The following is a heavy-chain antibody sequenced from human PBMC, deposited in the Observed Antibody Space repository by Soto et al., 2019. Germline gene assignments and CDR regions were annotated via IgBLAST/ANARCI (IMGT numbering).Heavy chain of an antibody. CDR2: ISWNSGSI. V-gene: IGHV3-9*01. D-gene: IGHD1-26*01. Sequence: EVQLVESGGGLVQPGRSLRLSCAASGFTFDDHAMHWVRQAPGKGLEWVSGISWNSGSIGYADSVKGRFTISRDNDKNYMYLQMNSLRAEDTALYYCAKAMGSIKILPVTSLDSLDYWGQGTLVTVSS. CDR3: AKAMGSIKILPVTSLDSLDY. CDR1: GFTFDDHA. J-gene: IGHJ4*02.